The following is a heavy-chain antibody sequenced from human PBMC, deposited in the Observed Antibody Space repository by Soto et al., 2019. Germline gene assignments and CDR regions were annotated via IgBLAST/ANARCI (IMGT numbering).Heavy chain of an antibody. Sequence: GGSLRLSFAASGFTFSSYGMHWVRQAPGKGLEWVAVISYDGSNKYYADSVKGRFTISRDNSKNTLYLQMNSLRAEDTAVYYCAKDYYYYDSSGYPYYYYYGMDVWGQGTTVTVSS. J-gene: IGHJ6*02. D-gene: IGHD3-22*01. CDR2: ISYDGSNK. V-gene: IGHV3-30*18. CDR1: GFTFSSYG. CDR3: AKDYYYYDSSGYPYYYYYGMDV.